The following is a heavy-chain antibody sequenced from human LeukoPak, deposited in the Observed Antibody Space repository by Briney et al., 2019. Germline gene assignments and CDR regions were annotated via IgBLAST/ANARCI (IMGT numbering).Heavy chain of an antibody. Sequence: SETLSLTCTVSGYSITSTYYWGWIRQPPGKGLEWIGSIYHSGSTYYNPSLKNRVTISVDTSKNQFSLKLSSVIAADTAVYYCARVVGGYDSGDSWGQGTLVTVSS. J-gene: IGHJ4*02. CDR2: IYHSGST. D-gene: IGHD5-12*01. CDR1: GYSITSTYY. CDR3: ARVVGGYDSGDS. V-gene: IGHV4-38-2*02.